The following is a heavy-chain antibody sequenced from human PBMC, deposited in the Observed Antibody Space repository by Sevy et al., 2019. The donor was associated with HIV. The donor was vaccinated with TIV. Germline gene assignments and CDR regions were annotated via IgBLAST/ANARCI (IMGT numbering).Heavy chain of an antibody. CDR1: GYTFTSYG. CDR3: ARAVDIVVVPAAIWFDP. Sequence: ASVKVSCKASGYTFTSYGISWVRQAPGQGLEWMGWINAYNGNTNYAQKLQGRVTMTTDTSTSTAYMELRSLRSDDRAVYYCARAVDIVVVPAAIWFDPWGQGTLVTVSS. CDR2: INAYNGNT. D-gene: IGHD2-2*03. V-gene: IGHV1-18*01. J-gene: IGHJ5*02.